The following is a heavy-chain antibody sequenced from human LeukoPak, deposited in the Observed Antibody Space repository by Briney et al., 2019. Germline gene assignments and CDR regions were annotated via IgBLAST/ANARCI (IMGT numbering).Heavy chain of an antibody. V-gene: IGHV3-7*01. D-gene: IGHD3-22*01. J-gene: IGHJ4*02. CDR1: GFSFSTYW. CDR3: ARDARQITSYDSSGYYYTPLRY. Sequence: GGSLRLSCAASGFSFSTYWMSWVRQAPGKGLEWVANIKQDGSEKYYVDSVKGRFTISRDNAKNSLYLQMNSLRAEDTAVYYCARDARQITSYDSSGYYYTPLRYWGQGTLVTVSS. CDR2: IKQDGSEK.